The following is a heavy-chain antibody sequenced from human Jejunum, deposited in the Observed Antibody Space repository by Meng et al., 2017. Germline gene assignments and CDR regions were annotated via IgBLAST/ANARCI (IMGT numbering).Heavy chain of an antibody. J-gene: IGHJ4*02. D-gene: IGHD2-2*01. CDR2: INAGNGNT. CDR1: GYTFTNYA. V-gene: IGHV1-3*01. Sequence: QVQLVQSGAEVKKPGASGKVSCKASGYTFTNYAMHWVRQAPGQRLEWMGWINAGNGNTKYSQKFQGRVTITRDTSASTAYMELSSLRSEDTAVYYCARVYCSSTSCQYYFDYWGQGTLVTVSS. CDR3: ARVYCSSTSCQYYFDY.